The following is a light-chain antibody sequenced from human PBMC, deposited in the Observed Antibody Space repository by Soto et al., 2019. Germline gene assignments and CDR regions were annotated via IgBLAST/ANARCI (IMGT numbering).Light chain of an antibody. CDR1: QNLRSS. V-gene: IGKV3-20*01. Sequence: EVVLIQSQATLSLFPGERATLSCRASQNLRSSLAWYQQKPGQDPRLLIYGASSRATGIPDRFSGSGSGTDFTLTISRLEPEDFAVHYCQQYGSSPLCTFAPGTKLDIK. J-gene: IGKJ3*01. CDR3: QQYGSSPLCT. CDR2: GAS.